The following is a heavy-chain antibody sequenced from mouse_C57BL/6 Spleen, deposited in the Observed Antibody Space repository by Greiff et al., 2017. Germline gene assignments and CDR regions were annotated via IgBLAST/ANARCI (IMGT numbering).Heavy chain of an antibody. V-gene: IGHV1-82*01. J-gene: IGHJ3*01. D-gene: IGHD4-1*01. CDR3: ARSWEFAY. CDR1: GYAFSSSW. Sequence: QVQLQQSGPELVKPGASVKISCKASGYAFSSSWMNWVKQRPGKGLEWIGRIYPGDGDTNYNGKFKGKATLTADKSSSTAYMQLSSLTSEDSAVYFCARSWEFAYWGQGTLVTVSA. CDR2: IYPGDGDT.